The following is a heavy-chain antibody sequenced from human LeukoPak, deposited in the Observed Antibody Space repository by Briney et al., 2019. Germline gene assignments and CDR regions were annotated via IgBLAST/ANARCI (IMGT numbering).Heavy chain of an antibody. CDR1: GFTFSSYW. Sequence: PGGSLRLSCAASGFTFSSYWMHWVRQASGKGLVWVSRINTDGSSTSYADSVKGRFTISRDNAKNTLYLQMNSLRAEDTAVYYCARGYYDSSGYIDYWGQGTLVTVSS. J-gene: IGHJ4*02. CDR2: INTDGSST. D-gene: IGHD3-22*01. V-gene: IGHV3-74*01. CDR3: ARGYYDSSGYIDY.